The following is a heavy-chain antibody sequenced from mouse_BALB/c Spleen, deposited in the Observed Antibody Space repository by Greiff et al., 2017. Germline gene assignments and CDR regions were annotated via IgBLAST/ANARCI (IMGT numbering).Heavy chain of an antibody. J-gene: IGHJ2*01. V-gene: IGHV5-6-3*01. D-gene: IGHD2-14*01. Sequence: EVQVVESGGGLVQPGGSLKLSCAASGFTFSSYGMSWVRQTPDKRLELVATINSNGGSTYYPDSVKGRFTISRDNAKNTLYLQMSSLKSEDTAMYYCARDEDYRYDYYFDYWGQGTTLTVSS. CDR1: GFTFSSYG. CDR3: ARDEDYRYDYYFDY. CDR2: INSNGGST.